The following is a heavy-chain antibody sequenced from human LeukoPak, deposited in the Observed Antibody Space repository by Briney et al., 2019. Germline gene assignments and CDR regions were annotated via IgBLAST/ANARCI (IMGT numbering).Heavy chain of an antibody. J-gene: IGHJ4*02. CDR2: INPNSGGT. CDR3: ARSVGRVQQLGPGY. V-gene: IGHV1-2*02. CDR1: GYTFTGYY. Sequence: GASVKVSCKASGYTFTGYYMHWVRQAPGQGLEWMGWINPNSGGTNYAQKFQGRVTMTRDTSISTAYMELSRLRSDDTAVYYCARSVGRVQQLGPGYWGQGTLVTVSS. D-gene: IGHD6-13*01.